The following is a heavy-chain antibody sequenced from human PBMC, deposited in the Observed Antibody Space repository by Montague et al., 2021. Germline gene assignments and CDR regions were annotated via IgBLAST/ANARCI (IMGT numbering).Heavy chain of an antibody. CDR3: ARHQGRFGQLLYGMDF. D-gene: IGHD3-10*01. J-gene: IGHJ6*01. CDR2: IYYSGST. Sequence: LSLPFLFSFFSLISNLYYFGFIRQPPVNFLYWIWSIYYSGSTYYHPSLNLRVTLSVDTSNNQFSLKLSSVTAAGTSMYYCARHQGRFGQLLYGMDFWGEGTTVNVSS. V-gene: IGHV4-39*01. CDR1: FFSLISNLYY.